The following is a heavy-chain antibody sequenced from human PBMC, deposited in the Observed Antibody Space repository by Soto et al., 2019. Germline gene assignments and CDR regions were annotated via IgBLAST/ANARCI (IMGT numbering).Heavy chain of an antibody. J-gene: IGHJ4*02. CDR2: IPYDGSNK. CDR1: GFTFSSYG. Sequence: QVQLVESGGGVVQPGRSLRLSCAASGFTFSSYGMHWVRQAPGKGLEWVAVIPYDGSNKYYADSVKGRFTISRDNSKNTLYLQMNSLRAEDTAVYYCAKANGIAVAGTLFDYWGQGTLVTVSS. V-gene: IGHV3-30*18. CDR3: AKANGIAVAGTLFDY. D-gene: IGHD6-19*01.